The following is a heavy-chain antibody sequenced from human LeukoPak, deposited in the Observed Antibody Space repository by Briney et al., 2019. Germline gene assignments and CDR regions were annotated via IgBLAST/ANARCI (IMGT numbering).Heavy chain of an antibody. Sequence: PSETLSLTCTVSGGSISSYYWNWIRQPPGKGLEWIGDIYYSGSTRYNPSLESRVTISLDTSKNQFSLSLTSVTAADTAVYYCAREPRWYYYDSASYYFDYWGQGTLVTVSS. D-gene: IGHD3-22*01. V-gene: IGHV4-59*01. CDR2: IYYSGST. CDR3: AREPRWYYYDSASYYFDY. CDR1: GGSISSYY. J-gene: IGHJ4*02.